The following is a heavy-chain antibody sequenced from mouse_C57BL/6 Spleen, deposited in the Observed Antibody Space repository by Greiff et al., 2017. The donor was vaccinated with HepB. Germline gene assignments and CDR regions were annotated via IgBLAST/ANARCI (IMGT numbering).Heavy chain of an antibody. Sequence: QVQLQQPGAELVKPGASVKLSCKASGYTFTSYWMHWVKQRPGRGLEWIGRIDPNSGGTKYNEKFKSKATLTVDKPSSTAYMQLSSLTSEDSAVYYSANHYGSSYYYAMDYWGQGTSVTVSS. CDR3: ANHYGSSYYYAMDY. V-gene: IGHV1-72*01. CDR1: GYTFTSYW. J-gene: IGHJ4*01. D-gene: IGHD1-1*01. CDR2: IDPNSGGT.